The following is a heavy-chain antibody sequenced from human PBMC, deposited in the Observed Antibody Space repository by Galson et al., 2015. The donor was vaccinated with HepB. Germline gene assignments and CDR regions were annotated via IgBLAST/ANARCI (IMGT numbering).Heavy chain of an antibody. Sequence: SLRLSCAASGFTFSSHAMHWVRQAPGKGLEWVAVSSYGGSKKYYADSVKGRFTISRDNSMNTLRLQMDSLRAEDTAVYYCARDSFSGSDWHLTYCDYWGQGTLVTVSS. CDR2: SSYGGSKK. J-gene: IGHJ4*02. CDR3: ARDSFSGSDWHLTYCDY. V-gene: IGHV3-30-3*01. D-gene: IGHD3-3*02. CDR1: GFTFSSHA.